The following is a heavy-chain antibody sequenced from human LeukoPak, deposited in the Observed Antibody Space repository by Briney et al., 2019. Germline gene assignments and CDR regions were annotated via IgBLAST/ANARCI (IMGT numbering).Heavy chain of an antibody. Sequence: GGSLRLSCTASGFTFSTYWMTWVRQAPGKGLEWVANIKEDGSEENYADSVKGRFTISRDNAKNSLYLQMNSLRVEDTAVYYCARSGGEIDYWGQGALVTVSS. D-gene: IGHD1-26*01. V-gene: IGHV3-7*01. CDR3: ARSGGEIDY. J-gene: IGHJ4*02. CDR2: IKEDGSEE. CDR1: GFTFSTYW.